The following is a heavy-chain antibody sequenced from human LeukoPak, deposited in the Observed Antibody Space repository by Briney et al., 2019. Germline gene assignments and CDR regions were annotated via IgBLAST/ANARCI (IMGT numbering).Heavy chain of an antibody. Sequence: GGPLRLSCAASGFTFSTYGMSWVRQAPGKGLEWVSLISSSGSTAHYADSVKGRFTISRDNSKNTLYLQMNSLRAEDTAVYYCAKDLYSVTGDYWGQGTLVTVSS. CDR2: ISSSGSTA. D-gene: IGHD6-19*01. CDR1: GFTFSTYG. CDR3: AKDLYSVTGDY. J-gene: IGHJ4*02. V-gene: IGHV3-23*01.